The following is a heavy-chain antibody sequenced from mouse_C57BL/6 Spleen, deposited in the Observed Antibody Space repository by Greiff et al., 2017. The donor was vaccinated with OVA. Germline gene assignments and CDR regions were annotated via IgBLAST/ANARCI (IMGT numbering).Heavy chain of an antibody. CDR1: GYTFTDYE. CDR3: TREDLLWYRHYFDD. V-gene: IGHV1-15*01. Sequence: QVQLQQSGAELVRPGASVTLSCKASGYTFTDYEMHWVKQTPVHGLEWIGAIDPETGGTAYNQKFKGKAILTADKSSSTAYMELRSLTSEDSAVYYCTREDLLWYRHYFDDWGQGTTLTVSS. J-gene: IGHJ2*01. CDR2: IDPETGGT. D-gene: IGHD2-1*01.